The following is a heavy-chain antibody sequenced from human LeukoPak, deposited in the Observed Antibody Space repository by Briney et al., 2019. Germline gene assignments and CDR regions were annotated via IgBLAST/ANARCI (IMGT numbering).Heavy chain of an antibody. CDR1: GGSISSGGYY. Sequence: SETLSLTCTVSGGSISSGGYYWSWIRQHPGKGLEWIGYIYYSGSTYYNPSLKSRVTISVDTSKNQFSLKLSSVTAADTAVYYCARSFWSYYDSSGYLIYWGQGTLVTVSS. J-gene: IGHJ4*02. V-gene: IGHV4-31*03. CDR3: ARSFWSYYDSSGYLIY. CDR2: IYYSGST. D-gene: IGHD3-22*01.